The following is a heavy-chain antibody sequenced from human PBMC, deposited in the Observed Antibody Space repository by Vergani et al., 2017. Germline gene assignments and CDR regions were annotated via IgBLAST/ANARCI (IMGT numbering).Heavy chain of an antibody. V-gene: IGHV3-30*02. CDR1: GFTFTNYG. Sequence: QVQLVESGGGVVQPGGSLRLSCAASGFTFTNYGMHWVRQAPGKGLEWVAFTRYDGIVEYYGDSVRGRFTISRDNSKNTLYLQMNRLRPEDTAVYYCATAGAAYCRGASCYDFFEYWGQGTLVT. D-gene: IGHD2-15*01. CDR3: ATAGAAYCRGASCYDFFEY. CDR2: TRYDGIVE. J-gene: IGHJ4*02.